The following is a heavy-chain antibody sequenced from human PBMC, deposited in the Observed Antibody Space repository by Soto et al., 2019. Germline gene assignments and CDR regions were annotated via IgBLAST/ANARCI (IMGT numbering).Heavy chain of an antibody. CDR3: ARAVAVAADFDY. CDR2: INAGNGNT. D-gene: IGHD6-19*01. J-gene: IGHJ4*02. Sequence: QVQLVQSGAEEKKPGASVKVSCKASGYTFTGYAMHWVRQAPGQRLEWMGWINAGNGNTKYSQKSQGRVTITRATSASAAYMELSSLSSEDTAVYYCARAVAVAADFDYWGQGTLVTVSS. CDR1: GYTFTGYA. V-gene: IGHV1-3*05.